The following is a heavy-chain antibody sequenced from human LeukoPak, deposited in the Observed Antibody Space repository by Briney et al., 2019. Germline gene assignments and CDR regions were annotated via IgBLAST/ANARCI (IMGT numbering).Heavy chain of an antibody. CDR2: IYYSGST. D-gene: IGHD3-10*01. CDR3: ARLWFWETDYFDY. V-gene: IGHV4-31*03. Sequence: SQTLSLTCTVSGGSISSGGYYWSWIRQHPGKGLEWIGYIYYSGSTYYNPSLKSRVTISVDTSKNQFSLKLSSVTAADTAVYYCARLWFWETDYFDYWGQGTLVTVSS. J-gene: IGHJ4*02. CDR1: GGSISSGGYY.